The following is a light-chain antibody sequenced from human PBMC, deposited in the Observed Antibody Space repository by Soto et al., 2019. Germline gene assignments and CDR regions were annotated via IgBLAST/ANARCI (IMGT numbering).Light chain of an antibody. Sequence: QLVLTQPASVSGSPGQSITISCTGTSSDVGGYKHVSWYQHHPGKTPKLMIYEVSNRPSGVSNRFSGSKSGYTASLTISGLQAEDEADYYCNSQRSSGTRVFGTGTKLTVL. CDR3: NSQRSSGTRV. CDR2: EVS. J-gene: IGLJ3*02. CDR1: SSDVGGYKH. V-gene: IGLV2-14*01.